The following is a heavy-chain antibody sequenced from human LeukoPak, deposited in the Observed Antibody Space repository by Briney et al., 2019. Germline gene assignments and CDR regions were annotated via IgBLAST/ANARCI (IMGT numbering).Heavy chain of an antibody. J-gene: IGHJ6*02. V-gene: IGHV3-9*01. Sequence: GRSLRLSCAASGFTFDDYAMHWVRHAPGKGLEWVSGISWNSGSIGYVDSVKGRFTISRDNAKNSLYLQMNSLRAEDTAVYYCARDNPDYYGMDVWGQGTTVTVSS. CDR1: GFTFDDYA. CDR3: ARDNPDYYGMDV. CDR2: ISWNSGSI.